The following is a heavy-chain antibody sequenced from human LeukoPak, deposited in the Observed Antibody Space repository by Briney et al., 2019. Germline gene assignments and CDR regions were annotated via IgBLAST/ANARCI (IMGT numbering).Heavy chain of an antibody. V-gene: IGHV3-23*01. Sequence: GGSLRLSCAASGFTFSSYAMRWVRQAPGKGLEWVSAISGRGGSTYYADSVKGRFTISRDNSKNTLYLQMNSLRAEDTAVYYCAKGLRLRGVITSHFDYWGQGTLVTVSS. CDR2: ISGRGGST. CDR3: AKGLRLRGVITSHFDY. D-gene: IGHD3-10*01. J-gene: IGHJ4*02. CDR1: GFTFSSYA.